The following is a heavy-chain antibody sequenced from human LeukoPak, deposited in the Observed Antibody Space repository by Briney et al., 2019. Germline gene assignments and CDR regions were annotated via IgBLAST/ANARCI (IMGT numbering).Heavy chain of an antibody. V-gene: IGHV3-9*03. CDR1: GFTFDDYA. J-gene: IGHJ2*01. CDR3: AKSPEWELRSDWYFDL. Sequence: GRSLRLSCAASGFTFDDYAMHWVWKAPGTGLEWVSGISWNSGSIGYANSVKGRFIISRDNAKNSLYLQMNSLRAEDMALYCCAKSPEWELRSDWYFDLWGRGTLVTVSS. CDR2: ISWNSGSI. D-gene: IGHD1-26*01.